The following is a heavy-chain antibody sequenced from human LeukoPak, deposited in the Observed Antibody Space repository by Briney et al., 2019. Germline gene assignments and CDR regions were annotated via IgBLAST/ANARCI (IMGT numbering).Heavy chain of an antibody. J-gene: IGHJ4*02. V-gene: IGHV3-48*03. Sequence: QSGGSLRLSCAASGFTFSSYEMNWVRQAPGKGLEWVSYISSSGSTIYYADSVKGRFTISRDNAKNSLYLQMNSLRAEDTAVYYCARDPGAYSRSPIDSWGQGTLVTVSS. CDR2: ISSSGSTI. CDR3: ARDPGAYSRSPIDS. CDR1: GFTFSSYE. D-gene: IGHD6-6*01.